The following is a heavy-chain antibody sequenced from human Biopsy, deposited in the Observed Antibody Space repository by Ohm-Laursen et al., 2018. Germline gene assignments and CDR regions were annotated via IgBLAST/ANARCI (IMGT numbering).Heavy chain of an antibody. CDR1: GDSISSDY. J-gene: IGHJ6*02. Sequence: SETLSLTCIVSGDSISSDYWSWIRQPPRKGLEWMGYISNRGSTNYNPSLRGRVTISVDTSKNQFSLRLNSVTAADTAVYYCARATNSTGWPYYYFYGMDVWSQGTTVTVSS. CDR2: ISNRGST. D-gene: IGHD2/OR15-2a*01. CDR3: ARATNSTGWPYYYFYGMDV. V-gene: IGHV4-59*01.